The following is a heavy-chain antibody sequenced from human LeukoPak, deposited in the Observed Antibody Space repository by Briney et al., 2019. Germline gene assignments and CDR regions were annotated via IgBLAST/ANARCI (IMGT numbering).Heavy chain of an antibody. J-gene: IGHJ4*02. Sequence: GASVKVSCKASGYTFTGYYMHWVRQAPGQGLEWMGWINPNSGGTNYAQKFQGRVTMTGDTSISTAYMELSRLRSDDTAVYYCASETLYGSGSYYPLGYWGQGTLVTVSS. D-gene: IGHD3-10*01. CDR1: GYTFTGYY. CDR3: ASETLYGSGSYYPLGY. CDR2: INPNSGGT. V-gene: IGHV1-2*02.